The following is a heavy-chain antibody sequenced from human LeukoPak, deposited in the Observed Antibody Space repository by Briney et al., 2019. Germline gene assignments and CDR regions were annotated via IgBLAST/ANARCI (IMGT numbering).Heavy chain of an antibody. CDR1: GFTFTSYS. CDR3: ARRAAAGKGGFVY. V-gene: IGHV3-21*01. Sequence: GGSLRLSCAASGFTFTSYSMNWVRQAPGKGLEWVSSISSSGRYIYYADSVKGRFTISRDNAKNSLYLQMNSLRAEDTAVYYCARRAAAGKGGFVYWGQGTLVTVSS. D-gene: IGHD6-13*01. J-gene: IGHJ4*02. CDR2: ISSSGRYI.